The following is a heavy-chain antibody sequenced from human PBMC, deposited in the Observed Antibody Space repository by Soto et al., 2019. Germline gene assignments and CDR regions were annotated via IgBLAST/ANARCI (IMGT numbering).Heavy chain of an antibody. CDR1: GGSVRAPDW. V-gene: IGHV4-4*02. D-gene: IGHD1-1*01. J-gene: IGHJ5*01. Sequence: LSLTCTLSGGSVRAPDWWNWVRQSPDKGLEWIAEVHISGHSNYNPSLRSRVSVSIDSSKNQFYLNLNSVTAADTAIYYCARVRQGCPANNCYFDPWGQGTQVTVSS. CDR3: ARVRQGCPANNCYFDP. CDR2: VHISGHS.